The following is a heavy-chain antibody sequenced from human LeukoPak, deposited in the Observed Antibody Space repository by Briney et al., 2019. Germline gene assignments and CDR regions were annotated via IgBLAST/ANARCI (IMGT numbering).Heavy chain of an antibody. CDR3: AREATGTTGNYYGMDV. V-gene: IGHV1-2*02. J-gene: IGHJ6*02. Sequence: ASVKVSCKASGYTFTCYYMHWVRQAPGQGLEWMGWINPNSGGTNYAQKFQGRVTMTRDTSISTAYMELSRLRSDDTAVYYCAREATGTTGNYYGMDVWGQGTTVTVSS. CDR2: INPNSGGT. CDR1: GYTFTCYY. D-gene: IGHD1-1*01.